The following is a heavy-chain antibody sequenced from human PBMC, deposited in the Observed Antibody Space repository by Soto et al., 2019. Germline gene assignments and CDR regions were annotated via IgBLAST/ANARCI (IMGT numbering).Heavy chain of an antibody. V-gene: IGHV1-18*01. CDR1: GYSLTSNG. D-gene: IGHD3-10*01. CDR2: ITPFNGDT. CDR3: AREMSGGDYFYGMDV. J-gene: IGHJ6*02. Sequence: QVQLVQSGPEVKKPGAAVRVSCKASGYSLTSNGISWVRQAPGQGLEWMGWITPFNGDTKYAQKFRGRVTMTTDTSTTTAYMDLRSLRSDDTAVYYCAREMSGGDYFYGMDVWGQGTTVSVSS.